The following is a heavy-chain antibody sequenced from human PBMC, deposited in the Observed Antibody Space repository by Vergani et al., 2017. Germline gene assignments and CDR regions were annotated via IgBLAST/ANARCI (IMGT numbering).Heavy chain of an antibody. J-gene: IGHJ3*01. CDR1: GAAFNSYQ. CDR2: IDDKGKS. D-gene: IGHD3-3*01. V-gene: IGHV4-34*01. CDR3: VRRDFWVGPRTFDF. Sequence: QVQLHQWGAGLLKTSETLSLTCAVSGAAFNSYQWTWIRQSPGGGLEWIGEIDDKGKSICNPTLKSRVTISVDNSKRHFSLHVTSVTAEDSAMYYCVRRDFWVGPRTFDFWGAGTPGTVSS.